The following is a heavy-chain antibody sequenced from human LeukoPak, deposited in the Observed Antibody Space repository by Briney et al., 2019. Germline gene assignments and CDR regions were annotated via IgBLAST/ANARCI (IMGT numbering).Heavy chain of an antibody. CDR1: GFTFSSYS. J-gene: IGHJ6*04. CDR3: AELGITMIGGV. CDR2: ISSGSSYI. Sequence: GGSLRLSCAASGFTFSSYSMNWVRQAPGKGLEWVSSISSGSSYIYYADSVKGRFTISRDNAKNSLYLQMNSLRAEDTAVYYCAELGITMIGGVWGKGTTVTISS. V-gene: IGHV3-21*01. D-gene: IGHD3-10*02.